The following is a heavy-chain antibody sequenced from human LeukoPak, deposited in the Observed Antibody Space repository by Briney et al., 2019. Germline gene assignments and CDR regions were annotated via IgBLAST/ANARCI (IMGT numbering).Heavy chain of an antibody. D-gene: IGHD3-9*01. V-gene: IGHV4-39*07. Sequence: SETLSLTCTVSGGSISSSSYYWGWIRQPPGKGLEWIGSIYYSGSTYYNPSLKSRVTISVDTSKNQFSLKLSSVTAADTAVYYCARLNVLRYFDWLSPFDAFDIWGQGTMVTVSS. CDR2: IYYSGST. CDR3: ARLNVLRYFDWLSPFDAFDI. CDR1: GGSISSSSYY. J-gene: IGHJ3*02.